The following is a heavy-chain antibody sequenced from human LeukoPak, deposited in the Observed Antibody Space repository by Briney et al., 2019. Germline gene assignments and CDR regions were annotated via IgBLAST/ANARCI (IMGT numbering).Heavy chain of an antibody. J-gene: IGHJ4*02. D-gene: IGHD3-22*01. CDR1: GFTVSSNY. Sequence: PGGSLGLSCAASGFTVSSNYMSWVRQAPGKGLEWVSVIYSGGSTYYADSVKGRFTISRDNSKNTLYLQMNSLRAEDTAVYYCARATYYYDSSGYHQYFDYWGQGTLVTVSS. CDR2: IYSGGST. V-gene: IGHV3-53*01. CDR3: ARATYYYDSSGYHQYFDY.